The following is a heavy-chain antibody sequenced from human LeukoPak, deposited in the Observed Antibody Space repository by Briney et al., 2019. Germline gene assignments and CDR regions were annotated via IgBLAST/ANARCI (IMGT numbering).Heavy chain of an antibody. CDR2: ISGSGYAI. D-gene: IGHD1-26*01. V-gene: IGHV3-11*01. J-gene: IGHJ4*02. CDR3: ARLCGTYSRGGDH. Sequence: PGGSLRLSCTASGFTFSDFHMSWIRQAPGKGLEWVSHISGSGYAIHHPGSVKGRFTISRDNAKNSLYLQMNSLRVEDSAVYYCARLCGTYSRGGDHWGQGTLVTVSS. CDR1: GFTFSDFH.